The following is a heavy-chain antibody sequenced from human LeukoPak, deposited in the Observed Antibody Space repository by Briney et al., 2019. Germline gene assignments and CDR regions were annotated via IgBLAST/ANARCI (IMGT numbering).Heavy chain of an antibody. CDR1: GSTFTSYA. CDR3: ARDHVKLTSSFHPFDAFDV. D-gene: IGHD2-2*01. J-gene: IGHJ3*01. V-gene: IGHV7-4-1*02. CDR2: INTNTGNP. Sequence: ASVKVSCKASGSTFTSYAMNWVRQAPGQGLEWMGWINTNTGNPTYAQGFTGRFVFSLDTSVSTAYLQISSLKAEDTAVYYCARDHVKLTSSFHPFDAFDVWGQGTLDTVSS.